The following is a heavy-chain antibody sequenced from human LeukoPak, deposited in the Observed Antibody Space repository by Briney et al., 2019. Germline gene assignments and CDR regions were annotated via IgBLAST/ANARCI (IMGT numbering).Heavy chain of an antibody. CDR3: VRSIDY. Sequence: GGSLRLSCEGSGFKFSDHWMSWVRQAPGKGLEWVANISPDGSATFYVDSVKGRFTISRDNGKNSLYLQMFSLRAEDTAVYYCVRSIDYWGQGTLVTVSS. CDR2: ISPDGSAT. V-gene: IGHV3-7*01. J-gene: IGHJ4*02. CDR1: GFKFSDHW.